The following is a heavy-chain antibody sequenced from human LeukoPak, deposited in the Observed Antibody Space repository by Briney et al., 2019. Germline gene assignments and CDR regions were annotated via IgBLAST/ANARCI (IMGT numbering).Heavy chain of an antibody. J-gene: IGHJ4*02. V-gene: IGHV1-2*02. CDR3: ARETGLRPSFDY. CDR1: GYTFTGYY. CDR2: INPNSGGT. D-gene: IGHD5-12*01. Sequence: ASVKVSCKASGYTFTGYYMHWVRQAPGQGLEWMGWINPNSGGTNYAQKFQGRVTMTRDTSISTAYMELSRLRSDDTAVYYCARETGLRPSFDYWGQGTLVTVSS.